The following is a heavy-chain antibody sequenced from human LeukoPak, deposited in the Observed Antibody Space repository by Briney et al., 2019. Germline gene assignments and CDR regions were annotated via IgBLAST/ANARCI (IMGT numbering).Heavy chain of an antibody. CDR3: ARDAAQYCSGGSCYDHDAFDI. V-gene: IGHV3-48*04. CDR2: ISSSGSTI. D-gene: IGHD2-15*01. J-gene: IGHJ3*02. Sequence: GGSLRLSCAASGFTFSSYSMNWVRQAPGKGLEWVSYISSSGSTIYYADSVKGRFTISRDNAKNSLYLQMNSLRAEDTAVYYCARDAAQYCSGGSCYDHDAFDIWGQGTMVTVSS. CDR1: GFTFSSYS.